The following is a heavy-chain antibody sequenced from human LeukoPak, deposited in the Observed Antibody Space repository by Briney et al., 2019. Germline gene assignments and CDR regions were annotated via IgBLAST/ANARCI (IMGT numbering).Heavy chain of an antibody. CDR3: ANYGSGSYRFDP. D-gene: IGHD3-10*01. CDR2: IHHSGST. CDR1: GVSISSGGYY. V-gene: IGHV4-31*03. Sequence: PSETLSLTCTVSGVSISSGGYYWSWIRQHPGKGLEWIGYIHHSGSTYYNPSLKSRLIMSLDTSKNQFSLKLNSVTAADTAVYYCANYGSGSYRFDPWGQGTLVTVSS. J-gene: IGHJ5*02.